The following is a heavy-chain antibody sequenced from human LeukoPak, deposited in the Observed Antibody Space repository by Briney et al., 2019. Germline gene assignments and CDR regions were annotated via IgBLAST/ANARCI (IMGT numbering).Heavy chain of an antibody. Sequence: ASVKVSCKAFGYTFTSNYMHWVRQAHGQGPEWMGVISPSGGSTTYAQKFQGRVTLTRDMSTSTDYLELSSLRSEDTAVYYCARETMVRFDPWGQGTLVTVSS. D-gene: IGHD3-10*01. CDR2: ISPSGGST. CDR3: ARETMVRFDP. V-gene: IGHV1-46*01. J-gene: IGHJ5*02. CDR1: GYTFTSNY.